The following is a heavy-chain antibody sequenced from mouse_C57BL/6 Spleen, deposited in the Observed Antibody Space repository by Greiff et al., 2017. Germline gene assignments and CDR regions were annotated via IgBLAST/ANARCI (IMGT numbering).Heavy chain of an antibody. D-gene: IGHD2-4*01. CDR3: ARGDYEAWFAY. CDR1: GYTFTSYW. CDR2: IHPSVSET. V-gene: IGHV1-52*01. J-gene: IGHJ3*01. Sequence: VQLQQPGAELVRPGSSVKLSCKASGYTFTSYWMHWVKQRPIQGLEWIGNIHPSVSETNYNQKFKDKATLIVDKSSSTAYMQLSSLTSEDSAVYYCARGDYEAWFAYWGQGTLVTVSA.